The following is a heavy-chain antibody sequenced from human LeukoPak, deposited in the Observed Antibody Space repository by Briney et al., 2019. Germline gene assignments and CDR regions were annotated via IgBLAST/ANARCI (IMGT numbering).Heavy chain of an antibody. V-gene: IGHV3-30*18. Sequence: GRSLRLSCAASGFTFSSYGMHWVHQAPGKGLEWVAVISYDGSNKYYAGSVKGRFTISRDNSKNTLYLQMNSLRAEDTAVYYCAKDAQISREGYFDYWGQGTLVTVSS. CDR3: AKDAQISREGYFDY. CDR2: ISYDGSNK. CDR1: GFTFSSYG. D-gene: IGHD2/OR15-2a*01. J-gene: IGHJ4*02.